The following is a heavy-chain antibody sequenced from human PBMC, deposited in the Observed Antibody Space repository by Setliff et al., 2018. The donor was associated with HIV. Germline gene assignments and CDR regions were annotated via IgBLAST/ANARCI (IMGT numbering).Heavy chain of an antibody. V-gene: IGHV4-34*01. D-gene: IGHD3-16*01. CDR2: INQNGRT. CDR3: ASWHGGQEAFEI. J-gene: IGHJ3*02. CDR1: GGSFSNYY. Sequence: PSETLSLTCAIYGGSFSNYYWSWIRHTPGRGLEWIAEINQNGRTNYNPSLKSRVTISVDTYKNQFSLKLSSVTAADTAVYYCASWHGGQEAFEIWGQGTKVTVSS.